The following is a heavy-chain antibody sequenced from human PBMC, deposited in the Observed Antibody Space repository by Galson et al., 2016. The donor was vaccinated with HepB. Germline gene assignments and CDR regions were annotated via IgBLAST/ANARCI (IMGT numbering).Heavy chain of an antibody. D-gene: IGHD3-10*01. J-gene: IGHJ4*02. CDR1: DDSITSTLYY. V-gene: IGHV4-39*07. CDR2: IYHSGHT. CDR3: ARMTRGVTPYFDY. Sequence: DTLSLTCSVSDDSITSTLYYWGWIRQPPGEGLEWIGNIYHSGHTYYNPSLKRRITISLDTSKNQFSLKLTSVTGADSAFYSCARMTRGVTPYFDYWGQRTLVTVSS.